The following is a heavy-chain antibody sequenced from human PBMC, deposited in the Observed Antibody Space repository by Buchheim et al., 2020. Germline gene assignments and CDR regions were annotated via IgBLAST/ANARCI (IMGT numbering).Heavy chain of an antibody. CDR1: GGSISSSDHY. V-gene: IGHV4-39*07. J-gene: IGHJ4*02. CDR3: AIDAVYGSGSYSVNS. Sequence: QLQLQESGPGLLKASETLSLTCTVSGGSISSSDHYWGWIRQPPGKGLEWIGEINHSGSTNHNPSLKSRVTISVATSKNQFSLKLNSVTAADTAVYYCAIDAVYGSGSYSVNSWGQGTL. CDR2: INHSGST. D-gene: IGHD3-10*01.